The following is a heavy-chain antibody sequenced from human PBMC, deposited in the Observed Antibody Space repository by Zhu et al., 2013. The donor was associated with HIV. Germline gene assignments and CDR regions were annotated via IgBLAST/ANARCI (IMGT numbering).Heavy chain of an antibody. CDR1: GFTFTSFY. CDR2: INPYSGAT. CDR3: ARVRGEGDGAYYYHYMDV. V-gene: IGHV1-2*02. D-gene: IGHD3-10*01. J-gene: IGHJ6*03. Sequence: QFVQSGTEMKKLGASVTVSCKASGFTFTSFYLHWVRQVPGQGLEWMGEINPYSGATTYAQRFQGRLSLTADTSISTAYMELSRLRSDDTAVYYCARVRGEGDGAYYYHYMDVWGKGTTVTVSS.